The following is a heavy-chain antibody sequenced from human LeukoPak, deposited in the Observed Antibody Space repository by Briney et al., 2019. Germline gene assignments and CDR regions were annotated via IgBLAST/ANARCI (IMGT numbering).Heavy chain of an antibody. CDR2: IYYSGST. Sequence: SETLSLTCTVSGGSISSSSYYWGWIRQPPGKGLEWIGSIYYSGSTYYNPSLKSRVTISVDTSKNQFSLKLSSVTAADTAVYYCARFDYGSGSYSDYWGPGTLVTVSS. D-gene: IGHD3-10*01. CDR3: ARFDYGSGSYSDY. J-gene: IGHJ4*02. CDR1: GGSISSSSYY. V-gene: IGHV4-39*07.